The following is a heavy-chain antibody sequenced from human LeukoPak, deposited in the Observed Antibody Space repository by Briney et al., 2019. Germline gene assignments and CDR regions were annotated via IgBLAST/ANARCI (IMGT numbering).Heavy chain of an antibody. Sequence: GGSLRLSCAASGFTFSSYGMLWVRQAPGKGLEWVAVISYDGSNKYYADPVKGRITISRDNSKNTLYLQMNSLRAEDTAVYYCAKSLMVLDAFDIWGQGTMVTVSS. D-gene: IGHD4/OR15-4a*01. CDR2: ISYDGSNK. J-gene: IGHJ3*02. CDR3: AKSLMVLDAFDI. CDR1: GFTFSSYG. V-gene: IGHV3-30*18.